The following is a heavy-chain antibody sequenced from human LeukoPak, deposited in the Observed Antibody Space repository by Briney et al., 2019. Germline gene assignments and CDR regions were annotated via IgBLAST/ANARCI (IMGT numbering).Heavy chain of an antibody. D-gene: IGHD4-17*01. Sequence: GGSLRLSCAASGFTFSTYWMHWVRQAPGKGLVWVSRINGEGRSTSHADSVKGRFTISRDNAKNTLYLQMNSLRAEDTAVYYCAKDRTRAYGDPRYNFDYWGQGILVTVSS. CDR1: GFTFSTYW. CDR2: INGEGRST. V-gene: IGHV3-74*01. J-gene: IGHJ4*02. CDR3: AKDRTRAYGDPRYNFDY.